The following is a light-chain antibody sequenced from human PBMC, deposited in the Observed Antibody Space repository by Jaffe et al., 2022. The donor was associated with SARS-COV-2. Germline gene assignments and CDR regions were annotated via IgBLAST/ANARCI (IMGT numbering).Light chain of an antibody. V-gene: IGLV3-19*01. CDR2: GKN. CDR1: SLRTYY. Sequence: SSELTQDPAVSVALGQTVRITCQGDSLRTYYASWYQQKPGQAPVLVMYGKNNRPSEIPDRFSASSSGNTASLTITGAQAEDEADYYCNSRDSSVNYVVFGGGTKLTVL. J-gene: IGLJ2*01. CDR3: NSRDSSVNYVV.